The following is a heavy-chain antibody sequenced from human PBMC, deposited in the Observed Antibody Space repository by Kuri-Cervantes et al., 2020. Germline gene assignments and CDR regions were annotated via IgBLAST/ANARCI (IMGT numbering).Heavy chain of an antibody. V-gene: IGHV3-48*04. CDR2: ISSSGSTI. CDR3: ARVYRSYCSGGSCYSNYYYYYMDV. D-gene: IGHD2-15*01. CDR1: GFTFSSYS. J-gene: IGHJ6*03. Sequence: GGSLRLSCAASGFTFSSYSMNWVRQAPGKGLEWVSYISSSGSTIYYADSVKGRFTISRDNAKNSLYLQMNSLRAEDTAVYYCARVYRSYCSGGSCYSNYYYYYMDVWGKGTTVTVSS.